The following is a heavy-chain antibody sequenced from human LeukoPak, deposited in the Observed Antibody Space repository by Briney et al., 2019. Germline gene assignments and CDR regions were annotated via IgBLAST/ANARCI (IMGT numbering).Heavy chain of an antibody. CDR2: IHYSGST. V-gene: IGHV4-59*01. CDR1: GGSISSYY. Sequence: SETLSLTCTVSGGSISSYYWSWIRQPPGKGLEWIGYIHYSGSTNYNPSLKSRVTISVDTSENQFSLKLSSVTAADTAVYYCARVVVVVPAAIIWFDPWGQGTLVTVSS. CDR3: ARVVVVVPAAIIWFDP. J-gene: IGHJ5*02. D-gene: IGHD2-2*02.